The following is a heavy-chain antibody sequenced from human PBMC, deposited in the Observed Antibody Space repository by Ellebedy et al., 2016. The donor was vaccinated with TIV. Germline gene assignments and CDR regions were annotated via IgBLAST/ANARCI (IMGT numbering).Heavy chain of an antibody. D-gene: IGHD3-10*01. J-gene: IGHJ6*02. V-gene: IGHV3-11*01. CDR1: GFTFSDYY. CDR3: ARDRLTYPMVRGVIIRESYYGMDV. CDR2: ISSSGSTI. Sequence: GGSLRLXXAASGFTFSDYYMSWIRQAPGKGLEWVSYISSSGSTIYYADSVKGRFTISRDNAKNSLYLQMNSLRAEDTAVYYCARDRLTYPMVRGVIIRESYYGMDVWGQGTTVTVSS.